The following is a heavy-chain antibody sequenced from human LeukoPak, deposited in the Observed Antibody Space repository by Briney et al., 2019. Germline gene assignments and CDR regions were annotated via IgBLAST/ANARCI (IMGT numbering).Heavy chain of an antibody. V-gene: IGHV3-15*01. CDR1: GFTFSKPW. CDR3: TTDPIALAVYIDY. Sequence: GGSLRLSCAASGFTFSKPWMSWVRQAPGKGLEWVGRIKSKTDGGTTDYAAPVKGRFTISRDDSKNTLYLQMNSLKTEDAAVYHCTTDPIALAVYIDYWGQGTLVTVSS. D-gene: IGHD6-19*01. J-gene: IGHJ4*02. CDR2: IKSKTDGGTT.